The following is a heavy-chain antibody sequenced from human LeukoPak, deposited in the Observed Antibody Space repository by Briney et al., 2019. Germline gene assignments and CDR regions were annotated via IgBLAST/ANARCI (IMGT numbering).Heavy chain of an antibody. CDR2: INHSGST. J-gene: IGHJ3*02. Sequence: SETLSLTCAVYGGSFSGYYWSWIRQPPGKGLEWIGEINHSGSTYYNPSLKSRVTISVDTSKNQFSLKLSSVTAADTAVYYCARDPVGIGDAFDIWGQGTMVTVSS. CDR1: GGSFSGYY. V-gene: IGHV4-34*01. CDR3: ARDPVGIGDAFDI. D-gene: IGHD1-26*01.